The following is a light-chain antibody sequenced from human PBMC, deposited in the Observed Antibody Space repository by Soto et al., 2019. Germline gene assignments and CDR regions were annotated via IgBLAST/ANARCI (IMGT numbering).Light chain of an antibody. V-gene: IGLV4-69*01. CDR2: LNSDGSH. CDR3: QTWGTGIVL. Sequence: QSVLTQSPSASASLGASVKFTCTLSSGHSSYAIAWHQQQPEKGPRYLMKLNSDGSHTKGDGVPDRFSGSSSGAERYLTISSLQSEDEADYYCQTWGTGIVLFGGGTKLTVL. J-gene: IGLJ3*02. CDR1: SGHSSYA.